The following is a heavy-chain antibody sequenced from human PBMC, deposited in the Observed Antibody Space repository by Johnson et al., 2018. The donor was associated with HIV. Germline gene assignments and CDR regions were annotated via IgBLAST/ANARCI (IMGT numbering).Heavy chain of an antibody. D-gene: IGHD7-27*01. V-gene: IGHV3-30*02. Sequence: QVQLVESGGGVVRPGGSLRLSCAASGFTFDDYGMSWVRQAPGKGLEWVAFIRYDGSNKYYADSVKGRFTISRDNSKNTLYLQMNSLRAEDTAVYYCAKDYPTSNWAVPDAFDIWGQGTMVTVSS. CDR2: IRYDGSNK. J-gene: IGHJ3*02. CDR1: GFTFDDYG. CDR3: AKDYPTSNWAVPDAFDI.